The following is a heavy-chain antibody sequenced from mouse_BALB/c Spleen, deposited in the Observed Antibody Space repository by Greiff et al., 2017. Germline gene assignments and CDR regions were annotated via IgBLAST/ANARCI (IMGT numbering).Heavy chain of an antibody. D-gene: IGHD2-2*01. CDR3: TSYGYDAPFAY. CDR2: IYPGNSDT. CDR1: GYTFTSYW. J-gene: IGHJ3*01. V-gene: IGHV1-5*01. Sequence: EVQLQQSGTVLARPGASVKMSCKASGYTFTSYWMHWVKQRPGQGLEWIGAIYPGNSDTSYNQKFKGKAKLTAVTSTSTAYMELSSLTNEDSAVYYCTSYGYDAPFAYWGQGTLVTVSA.